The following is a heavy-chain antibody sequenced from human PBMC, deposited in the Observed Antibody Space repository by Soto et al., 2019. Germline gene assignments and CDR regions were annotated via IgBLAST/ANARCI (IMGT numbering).Heavy chain of an antibody. V-gene: IGHV4-39*01. Sequence: QLQLQESGPGLVKPSETLSLTCTVSGGSISSSNYYWGWIRQPPGKGLEWIGSVYYNGNTYYNPSPKSRVTISVDTSKNQFSLKLSSVTAADRAVYYCARKAGSGSSFLDYWGQGPLVTVSS. CDR3: ARKAGSGSSFLDY. CDR2: VYYNGNT. CDR1: GGSISSSNYY. J-gene: IGHJ4*02. D-gene: IGHD3-10*01.